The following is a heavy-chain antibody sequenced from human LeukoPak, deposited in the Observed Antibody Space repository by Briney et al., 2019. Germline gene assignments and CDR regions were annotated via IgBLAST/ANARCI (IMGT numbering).Heavy chain of an antibody. CDR3: ARPLGSCTGGSCSRFDAFDI. Sequence: GESLKISCKGFGYSFTSYWIGWVRQMPGKGLEWMGIIYPGDSDTRYSPSFQGQVTISADKSIGTAYLQWSSLKASDTAMYYCARPLGSCTGGSCSRFDAFDIWGQGTMVTVSS. CDR1: GYSFTSYW. CDR2: IYPGDSDT. D-gene: IGHD2-15*01. V-gene: IGHV5-51*01. J-gene: IGHJ3*02.